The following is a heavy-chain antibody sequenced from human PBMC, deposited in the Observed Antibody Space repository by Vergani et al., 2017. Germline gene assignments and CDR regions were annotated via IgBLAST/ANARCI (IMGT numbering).Heavy chain of an antibody. V-gene: IGHV5-10-1*03. Sequence: EVQLVQSGAEVKKPGESLRISCKGSGSSFTSNWISWVRQMPGKGLEWMGRIDPSDSYTRYSPSFQGQVTISADKSISTAYLQWSSLKASDTAMYYCARHEGGRAAAGQGVYNWFDPWGQGTLVTVSS. J-gene: IGHJ5*02. D-gene: IGHD6-13*01. CDR2: IDPSDSYT. CDR3: ARHEGGRAAAGQGVYNWFDP. CDR1: GSSFTSNW.